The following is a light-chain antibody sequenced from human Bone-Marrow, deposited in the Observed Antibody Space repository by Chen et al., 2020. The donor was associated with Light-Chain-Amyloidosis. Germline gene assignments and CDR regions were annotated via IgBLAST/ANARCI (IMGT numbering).Light chain of an antibody. CDR2: GSS. V-gene: IGKV3-20*01. Sequence: EIVLTQSPGTLSLSPGEGAYPACRASQTISSNYLTWYQQKFGQTPRLVIYGSSSSATGIPIRFTGRGSVIDITLAINRLEPEDFAIYNCQQYGTSPITFGRRTKMENK. CDR1: QTISSNY. J-gene: IGKJ4*01. CDR3: QQYGTSPIT.